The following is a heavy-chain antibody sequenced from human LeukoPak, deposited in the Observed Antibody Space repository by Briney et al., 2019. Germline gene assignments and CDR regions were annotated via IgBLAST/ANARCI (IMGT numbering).Heavy chain of an antibody. CDR1: GGSISSYY. J-gene: IGHJ5*02. CDR3: ARLGSSPRWFDP. V-gene: IGHV4-59*08. D-gene: IGHD6-13*01. Sequence: SETLSLTCTVSGGSISSYYWSWIRQPPGKGLEWIGYIYYSGSTNYNPSLKSRVTISVDTSKNQFSLKLSSVTAADTAVYYCARLGSSPRWFDPWGQGTLVTVSS. CDR2: IYYSGST.